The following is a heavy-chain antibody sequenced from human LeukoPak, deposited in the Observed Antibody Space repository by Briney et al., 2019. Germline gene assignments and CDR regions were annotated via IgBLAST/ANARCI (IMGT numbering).Heavy chain of an antibody. CDR1: GFTLSNAW. Sequence: PGGSLRLSCVASGFTLSNAWMSWVRQAPGKGLEWVGRIKSKTDGGTTDYAAPVKGRFTISRDDSKNTLYLQMNSLKTEDTAVYYCTTDIDGIGDSSGWYAFDYWGQGTLVTVSS. V-gene: IGHV3-15*01. CDR2: IKSKTDGGTT. CDR3: TTDIDGIGDSSGWYAFDY. D-gene: IGHD6-19*01. J-gene: IGHJ4*02.